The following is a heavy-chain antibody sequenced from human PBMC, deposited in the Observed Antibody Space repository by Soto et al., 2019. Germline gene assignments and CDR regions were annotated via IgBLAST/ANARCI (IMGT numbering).Heavy chain of an antibody. D-gene: IGHD6-19*01. CDR1: GGTCSSYA. CDR2: ISGSGGST. V-gene: IGHV3-23*01. J-gene: IGHJ4*02. CDR3: AKPQDYSSGWLLFDY. Sequence: VRFRRVYCAASGGTCSSYAMSWVRQTPGKGLEWVSAISGSGGSTYYADSVKGRFTISRDNSKNTLYLQMNSLRAEDTAVYYCAKPQDYSSGWLLFDYRGQGTLVPVSS.